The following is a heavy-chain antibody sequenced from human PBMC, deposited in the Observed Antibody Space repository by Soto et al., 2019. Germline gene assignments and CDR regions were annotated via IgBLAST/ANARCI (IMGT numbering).Heavy chain of an antibody. V-gene: IGHV4-4*02. CDR2: IYHSGST. Sequence: SETLSLTCAVSGGSISSSNWWSWVRQPPGKELEWIGEIYHSGSTNYNPSLKSRVTISVDKSKNQFSLKLSSVTAADTAVYYCAGANVDTYYYYGMDVWGQGTTVTVSS. J-gene: IGHJ6*02. D-gene: IGHD5-18*01. CDR1: GGSISSSNW. CDR3: AGANVDTYYYYGMDV.